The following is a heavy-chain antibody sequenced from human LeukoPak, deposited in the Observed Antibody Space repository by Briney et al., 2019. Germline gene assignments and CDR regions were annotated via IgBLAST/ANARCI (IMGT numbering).Heavy chain of an antibody. D-gene: IGHD1-26*01. CDR3: ARDWREGEYVGATDNYYFDY. CDR2: INPSGGST. V-gene: IGHV1-46*01. Sequence: ASVKVSRKASGYTFTSYYMHWVRQAPGQGLEWMGIINPSGGSTNYAQKFQGRVTMTRDTSTSTVYMELSSLRSEDTAVYYCARDWREGEYVGATDNYYFDYWGQGTLVTVSS. J-gene: IGHJ4*02. CDR1: GYTFTSYY.